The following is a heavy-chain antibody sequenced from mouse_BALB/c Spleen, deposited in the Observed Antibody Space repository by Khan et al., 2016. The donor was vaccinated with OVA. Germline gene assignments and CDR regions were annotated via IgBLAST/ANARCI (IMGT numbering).Heavy chain of an antibody. CDR1: GYTFADSG. Sequence: LEESGPEPVRPGASVKISCKGSGYTFADSGMHWVRQSHAKSLEWIGVISTYYGNIKYNQKFEGRATMTVVKSSSTAYMELARLTSEDSAVYFCSRDGISEFAYWGQGTLVTVSA. CDR3: SRDGISEFAY. J-gene: IGHJ3*01. CDR2: ISTYYGNI. V-gene: IGHV1S137*01. D-gene: IGHD2-3*01.